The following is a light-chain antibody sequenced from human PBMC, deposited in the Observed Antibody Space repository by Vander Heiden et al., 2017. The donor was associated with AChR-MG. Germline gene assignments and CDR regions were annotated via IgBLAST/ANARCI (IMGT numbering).Light chain of an antibody. CDR1: QDISNY. CDR3: QQFDTTPQT. V-gene: IGKV1-NL1*01. CDR2: TTS. J-gene: IGKJ1*01. Sequence: DIQMTQSPSSLSASVGDRVTIVCRASQDISNYVAWYQQRPGKAPKLLIHTTSRLHTGVPSRFSGSGSGADYTLTISTLQPEDFATYYCQQFDTTPQTFGQGTRVEV.